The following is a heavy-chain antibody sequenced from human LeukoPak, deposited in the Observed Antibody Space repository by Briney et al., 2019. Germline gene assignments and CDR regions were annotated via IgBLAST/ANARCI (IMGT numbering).Heavy chain of an antibody. V-gene: IGHV1-69*05. J-gene: IGHJ4*02. CDR3: AREGGTDSSGYYFDY. CDR2: IIPISGTA. CDR1: GGTFSSYA. Sequence: SVKVSCKASGGTFSSYAISWVRQAPGQGLEWMGWIIPISGTANYAQKFQGRVTITTDESTSTAYMELSSLRSEDTAVYYCAREGGTDSSGYYFDYWGQGTLVTVSS. D-gene: IGHD3-22*01.